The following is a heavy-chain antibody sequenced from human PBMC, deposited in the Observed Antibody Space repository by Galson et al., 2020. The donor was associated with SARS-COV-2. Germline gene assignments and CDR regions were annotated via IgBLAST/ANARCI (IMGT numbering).Heavy chain of an antibody. CDR2: ISSSSSYI. Sequence: GESLKISCAASGFTFSSYSMNWVRQAPGKGLEWVSSISSSSSYIYYADSVKGRFTISRDNAKNSLYLQMNSLRAEDTAVYYCAREVVAAHNWFGPWGQGTLVTVSS. CDR3: AREVVAAHNWFGP. J-gene: IGHJ5*02. CDR1: GFTFSSYS. D-gene: IGHD2-15*01. V-gene: IGHV3-21*01.